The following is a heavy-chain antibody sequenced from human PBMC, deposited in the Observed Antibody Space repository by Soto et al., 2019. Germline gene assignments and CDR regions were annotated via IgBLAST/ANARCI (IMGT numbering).Heavy chain of an antibody. CDR1: GFTFSSYA. V-gene: IGHV3-30-3*01. CDR2: ISYDGSKK. Sequence: QVQLVESGGGVVQPGRSLRLSCAASGFTFSSYAMHWVRQAPGTGLEWVAVISYDGSKKYDADSVKGRFTISRDNSKNTLYLQMNSVRDEDTAVYYCAGEYDAFDIWGDGTMVTVAS. CDR3: AGEYDAFDI. J-gene: IGHJ3*02.